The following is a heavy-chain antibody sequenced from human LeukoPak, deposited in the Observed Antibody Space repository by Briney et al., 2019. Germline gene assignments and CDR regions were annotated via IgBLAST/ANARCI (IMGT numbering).Heavy chain of an antibody. V-gene: IGHV3-21*06. CDR3: ARGDGDLFDY. CDR2: ISKTTTNI. Sequence: GGSLRLSCAASGFTFRSYNMNWVRQAPGKGLEWVSFISKTTTNIYYGDSVRGRFTISRDNAKNSIHLQMSSLRAEDSAVYYCARGDGDLFDYWGQGTLVSVSS. CDR1: GFTFRSYN. D-gene: IGHD4-17*01. J-gene: IGHJ4*02.